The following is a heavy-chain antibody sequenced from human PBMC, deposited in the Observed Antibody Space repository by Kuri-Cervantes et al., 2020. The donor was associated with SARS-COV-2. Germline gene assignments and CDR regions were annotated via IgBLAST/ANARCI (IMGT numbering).Heavy chain of an antibody. V-gene: IGHV4-34*01. J-gene: IGHJ4*02. CDR1: GGSFSGYY. CDR2: INHSGST. Sequence: SQTLSLTCAVYGGSFSGYYWSWIRQPPGKGLEWIGEINHSGSTNYNPSLKSRVTISVDTSKNQFSPKLSSVTAADTAVYYCARGKAEITMVVMVITSGAYYFDYWGQGALVTVSS. CDR3: ARGKAEITMVVMVITSGAYYFDY. D-gene: IGHD3-22*01.